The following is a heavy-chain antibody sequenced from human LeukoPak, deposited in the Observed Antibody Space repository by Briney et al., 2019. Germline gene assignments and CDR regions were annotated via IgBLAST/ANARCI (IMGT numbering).Heavy chain of an antibody. D-gene: IGHD3-3*01. V-gene: IGHV4-39*07. CDR2: VYYNGST. J-gene: IGHJ4*02. CDR3: AGISPITIFGVVIRHFDY. CDR1: GGSISSSTYY. Sequence: SETLSLTCTVSGGSISSSTYYWGWIRQPPGKGLEWIVSVYYNGSTYYNPCLKSRVTISVYTSKNHTSKNQFSLKLSSVTAADTAVFYCAGISPITIFGVVIRHFDYWSQGILVTVSS.